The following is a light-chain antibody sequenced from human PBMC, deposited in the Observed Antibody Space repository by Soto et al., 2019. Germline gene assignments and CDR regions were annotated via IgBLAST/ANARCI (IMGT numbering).Light chain of an antibody. V-gene: IGKV4-1*01. CDR1: LNIYFKSNNRNY. J-gene: IGKJ4*01. CDR2: WAS. CDR3: QQYFITPLT. Sequence: DIVMTQSPDSLRVSLGERATISCTSSLNIYFKSNNRNYLAWYQEKTGQPPKLLVYWASTRESGVHERFTGSGSGTYFTHTIDNVQPDDVVVYYCQQYFITPLTFGGGTRVDIK.